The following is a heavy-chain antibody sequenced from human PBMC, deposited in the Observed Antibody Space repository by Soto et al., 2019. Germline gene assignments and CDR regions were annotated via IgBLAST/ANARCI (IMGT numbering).Heavy chain of an antibody. CDR3: ARHGVASGSGSYRTIDGMDV. CDR1: GGSISSSSYY. Sequence: QLQLQESGPGLVKPSETLSLTCTVSGGSISSSSYYWGWIRQPPGKGLEWIGSIYYSGSTYYNPSLQSCIPESVDTSSTQFPLKLSAVAAADTAVYYCARHGVASGSGSYRTIDGMDVWGQGTTVTVSS. V-gene: IGHV4-39*01. J-gene: IGHJ6*02. CDR2: IYYSGST. D-gene: IGHD3-10*01.